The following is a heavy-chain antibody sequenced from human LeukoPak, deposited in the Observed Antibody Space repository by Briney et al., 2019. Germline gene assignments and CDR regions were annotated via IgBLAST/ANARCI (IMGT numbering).Heavy chain of an antibody. CDR3: ARGTVTTRYNWFDP. CDR2: ISYDGSNK. V-gene: IGHV3-30*04. CDR1: GFTFSSYA. J-gene: IGHJ5*02. Sequence: GGSLRLSCAASGFTFSSYAMHWVRQAPGKGLEWVAVISYDGSNKYYADSVKGRFTISRDNSKNTLYLQMNSLRAEDTAVYYCARGTVTTRYNWFDPWGQGTLVTVSS. D-gene: IGHD4-11*01.